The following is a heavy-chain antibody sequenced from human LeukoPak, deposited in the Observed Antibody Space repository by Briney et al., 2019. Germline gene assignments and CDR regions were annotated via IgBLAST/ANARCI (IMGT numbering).Heavy chain of an antibody. J-gene: IGHJ4*02. CDR1: GFTFSSYA. CDR3: SAAECTNDECYLGSFDY. Sequence: GGSLRLSCAASGFTFSSYAMSWVRQAPGKGLEWVSAISGSGGSTYYADSVKGRFTISRDNSKNTLYLQMNSLRAEDTAVYYCSAAECTNDECYLGSFDYWGQGTLVTVSS. V-gene: IGHV3-23*01. CDR2: ISGSGGST. D-gene: IGHD2-8*01.